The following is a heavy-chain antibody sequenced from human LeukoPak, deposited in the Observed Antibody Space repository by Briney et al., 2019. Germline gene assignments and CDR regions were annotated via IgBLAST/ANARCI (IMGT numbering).Heavy chain of an antibody. CDR2: LSPSGASI. CDR1: GFTFSSYA. Sequence: GGSLRLSCAASGFTFSSYAMSWVRQAPGRGLEWVSSLSPSGASIYYADSVKGRFTISRDDSKNTLYLQMNNLRAEDTALYYCAAGPYGGNTPFDYWGPGTLVTISS. V-gene: IGHV3-23*01. D-gene: IGHD4-23*01. J-gene: IGHJ4*02. CDR3: AAGPYGGNTPFDY.